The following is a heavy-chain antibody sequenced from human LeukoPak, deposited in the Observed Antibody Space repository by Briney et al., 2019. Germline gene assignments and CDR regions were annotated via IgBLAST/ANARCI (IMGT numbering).Heavy chain of an antibody. J-gene: IGHJ4*02. CDR1: GYSISSGYY. V-gene: IGHV4-38-2*02. CDR3: ARVGYSYGNPVDYFDY. Sequence: SETLSLTCTVSGYSISSGYYWGWIRQPPGKGLEWIGSIYHSGNTYYNPSLKSRVTISVDTSKNQFSLKLSSVTAADTAVHYCARVGYSYGNPVDYFDYWGQGTLVTVSS. D-gene: IGHD5-18*01. CDR2: IYHSGNT.